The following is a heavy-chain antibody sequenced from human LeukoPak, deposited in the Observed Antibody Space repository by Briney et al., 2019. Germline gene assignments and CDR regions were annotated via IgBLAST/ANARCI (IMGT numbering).Heavy chain of an antibody. CDR3: ARGEDIVVVVAATRRPHWFDP. CDR2: IYHSGST. CDR1: GGSISSSNW. J-gene: IGHJ5*02. D-gene: IGHD2-15*01. Sequence: PSGTLSLTCAVSGGSISSSNWWSWVRQPPGKGLEGIGEIYHSGSTNYNPSLKSRVTISVDKSKNQFSLKLSSVTAADTAVYYCARGEDIVVVVAATRRPHWFDPWGQGTLVTVSS. V-gene: IGHV4-4*02.